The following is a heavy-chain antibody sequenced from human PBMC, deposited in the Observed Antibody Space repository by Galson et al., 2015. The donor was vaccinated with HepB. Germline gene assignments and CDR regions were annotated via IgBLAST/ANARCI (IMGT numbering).Heavy chain of an antibody. D-gene: IGHD6-13*01. CDR3: ANGGGIPAAGKEYFHYYGMDV. CDR1: GGSFSDYF. Sequence: SETLSLTCVVSGGSFSDYFWSWIRQPPGKGLEWIGEINHRGSTNYNPSPKSRVTISIDTSKKHFSLKLSSVTAADTAVHYCANGGGIPAAGKEYFHYYGMDVWGQGTTVPVSS. V-gene: IGHV4-34*01. CDR2: INHRGST. J-gene: IGHJ6*02.